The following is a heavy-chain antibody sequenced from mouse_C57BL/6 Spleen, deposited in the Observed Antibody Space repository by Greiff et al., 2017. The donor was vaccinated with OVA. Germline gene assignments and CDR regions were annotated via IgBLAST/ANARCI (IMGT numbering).Heavy chain of an antibody. CDR1: GYTFTSYW. J-gene: IGHJ2*01. Sequence: VKLQQPGAELVRPGTSVKLSCKASGYTFTSYWMHWVKQRPGQGLEWIGVIDPSDSYTNYNQKFKGKATLTVDTSSSTAYMQLSSLTSEDSAVYYCARWITTVVADYWGQGTTLTVSS. CDR2: IDPSDSYT. V-gene: IGHV1-59*01. CDR3: ARWITTVVADY. D-gene: IGHD1-1*01.